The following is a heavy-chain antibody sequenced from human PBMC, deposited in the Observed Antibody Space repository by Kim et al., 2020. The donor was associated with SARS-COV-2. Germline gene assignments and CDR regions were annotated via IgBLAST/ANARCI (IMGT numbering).Heavy chain of an antibody. D-gene: IGHD3-10*01. V-gene: IGHV6-1*01. Sequence: SQTLSLTCAISGDSVSSNSAAWNWIRQSPSRGLEWLGRTYYRSKWYNDYAVSVKSRITINPDTSKNQFSLQLNSVTPEDTAVYYCARVGQYYGSGSYSYYGMDVWGQGTTVTVSS. J-gene: IGHJ6*02. CDR2: TYYRSKWYN. CDR1: GDSVSSNSAA. CDR3: ARVGQYYGSGSYSYYGMDV.